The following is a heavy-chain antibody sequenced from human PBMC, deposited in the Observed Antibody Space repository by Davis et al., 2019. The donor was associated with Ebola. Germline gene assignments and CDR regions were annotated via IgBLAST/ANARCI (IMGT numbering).Heavy chain of an antibody. D-gene: IGHD6-13*01. CDR3: ARQTVAAWSYFDY. CDR2: IDPSDSYT. V-gene: IGHV5-10-1*01. CDR1: GYSFTNYW. J-gene: IGHJ4*02. Sequence: GGSLRLSCKGSGYSFTNYWINWVRQMPGKGLEWMGKIDPSDSYTNYSPSFQGHVTISADKSISTAYLQWSSLKASDTAMYYCARQTVAAWSYFDYWGQGTLVTVSS.